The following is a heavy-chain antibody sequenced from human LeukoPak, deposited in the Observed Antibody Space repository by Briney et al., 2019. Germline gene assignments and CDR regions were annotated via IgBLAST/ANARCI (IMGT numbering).Heavy chain of an antibody. V-gene: IGHV3-20*04. CDR2: IAWNADST. CDR3: ARDHHCSSATCPSDY. J-gene: IGHJ4*02. CDR1: GFSFDDYG. Sequence: PGGSLRLSCTASGFSFDDYGMSWVRQAPGKGLEWVSGIAWNADSTGYVDFVKGRFTVSRDNAKNSLYLQMDSLRAEDTALYYCARDHHCSSATCPSDYWGQGTLVTVSS. D-gene: IGHD2-2*01.